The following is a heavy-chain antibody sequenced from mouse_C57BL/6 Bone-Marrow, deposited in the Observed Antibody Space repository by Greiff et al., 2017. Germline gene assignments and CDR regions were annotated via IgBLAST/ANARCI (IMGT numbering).Heavy chain of an antibody. Sequence: EVQLQQSGAELVRPGASVKLSCTASGFNIKDYYMHWVKQRPEQGLEWIGRIDPEDGDTEYAPKFQGKATMTADTSSNTSYLQLSSLTSEDTAVYYCTSYGNYFAWFAYWGQGTLVTVSA. V-gene: IGHV14-1*01. CDR1: GFNIKDYY. CDR3: TSYGNYFAWFAY. CDR2: IDPEDGDT. D-gene: IGHD2-1*01. J-gene: IGHJ3*01.